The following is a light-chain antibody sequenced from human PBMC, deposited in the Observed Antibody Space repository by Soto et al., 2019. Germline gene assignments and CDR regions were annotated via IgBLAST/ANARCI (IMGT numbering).Light chain of an antibody. Sequence: EIVVTQSPATLSVSPGARATLSCRASQSVGNNFAWYKQKPGQAPRLLIFATSTRATGVPARFSGSGSGTEFTLTISSLQSEDFAVYYCQQYSDWPLTFGGGTKVEIE. J-gene: IGKJ4*01. CDR2: ATS. CDR1: QSVGNN. CDR3: QQYSDWPLT. V-gene: IGKV3-15*01.